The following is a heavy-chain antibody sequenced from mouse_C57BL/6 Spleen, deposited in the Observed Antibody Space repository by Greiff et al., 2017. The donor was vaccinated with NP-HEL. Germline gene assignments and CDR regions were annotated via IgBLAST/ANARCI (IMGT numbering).Heavy chain of an antibody. CDR2: IYPGDGDT. CDR3: AREDNWDGSAY. V-gene: IGHV1-80*01. D-gene: IGHD4-1*01. J-gene: IGHJ3*01. CDR1: GYAFSSYW. Sequence: QVQLKESGAELVKPGASVKISCKASGYAFSSYWMNWVKQRPGKGLEWIGKIYPGDGDTNYNGKFKGKATLTADKSSSTAYMQLSSLTSEDSAVYFCAREDNWDGSAYWGQGTLVTVSA.